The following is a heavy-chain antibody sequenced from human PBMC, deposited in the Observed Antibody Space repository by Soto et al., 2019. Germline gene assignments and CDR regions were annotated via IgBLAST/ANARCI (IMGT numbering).Heavy chain of an antibody. J-gene: IGHJ4*02. CDR3: ARSLQPKYGDALGY. CDR2: IHPSGSA. CDR1: GVSINSGGYY. D-gene: IGHD4-17*01. V-gene: IGHV4-31*03. Sequence: PSETLSLTCNVSGVSINSGGYYWTWIRQHPGGGLEWVAYIHPSGSASLNPSLKSRLTVSLDASENQYSLNLTSLTAADTAVYYCARSLQPKYGDALGYWGQGIPVTSPQ.